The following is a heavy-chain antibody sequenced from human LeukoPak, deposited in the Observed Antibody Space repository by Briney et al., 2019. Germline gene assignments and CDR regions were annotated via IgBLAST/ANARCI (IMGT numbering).Heavy chain of an antibody. V-gene: IGHV3-20*04. CDR3: ARGTLKAAATDFDY. J-gene: IGHJ4*02. CDR2: INWNGGGT. CDR1: GFTFYDYG. Sequence: PGGSLRLSCAASGFTFYDYGMSWVRQAPGKGLEWVSGINWNGGGTGYADSVKGRFTISRDNAKNSLYVQMNSLRAEDTALYYCARGTLKAAATDFDYWGQGTLVTVSS. D-gene: IGHD6-13*01.